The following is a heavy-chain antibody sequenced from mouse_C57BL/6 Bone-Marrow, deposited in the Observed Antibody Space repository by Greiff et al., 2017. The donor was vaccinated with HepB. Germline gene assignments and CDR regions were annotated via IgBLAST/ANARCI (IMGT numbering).Heavy chain of an antibody. CDR2: INPNNGGT. V-gene: IGHV1-18*01. CDR1: GYTFTDYN. J-gene: IGHJ1*03. D-gene: IGHD2-14*01. Sequence: VQLQQSGPELVKPGASVKIPCKASGYTFTDYNMDWVKQSHGKSLEWIGDINPNNGGTIYNQKFKGKATLTVDKSSSTAYMELRSLTSEDTAVYYCARPPMRVRRRPRWYFDVWGTGTTVTVSS. CDR3: ARPPMRVRRRPRWYFDV.